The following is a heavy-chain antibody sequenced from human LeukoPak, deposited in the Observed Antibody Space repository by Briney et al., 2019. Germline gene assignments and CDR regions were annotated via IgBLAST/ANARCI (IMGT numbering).Heavy chain of an antibody. J-gene: IGHJ5*02. Sequence: ASVKVSCKASGYTFTSYYMHWVRQAPGQGLEWMGIINPSGGSTSYAQKLQGRVTMTTDTSTSTAYMELRSLRSDDTAVYYCARDNWNYRWFDPWGQGTLVTVSS. V-gene: IGHV1-46*01. D-gene: IGHD1-7*01. CDR1: GYTFTSYY. CDR3: ARDNWNYRWFDP. CDR2: INPSGGST.